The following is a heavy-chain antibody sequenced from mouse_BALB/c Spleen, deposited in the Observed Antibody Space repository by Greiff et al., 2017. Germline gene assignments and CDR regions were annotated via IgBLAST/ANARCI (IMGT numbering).Heavy chain of an antibody. V-gene: IGHV1-77*01. CDR2: IYPGSGNT. Sequence: QVQLQQSGAELVRPGASVKLSCKASGYTFTDYYINWVKQRTGQGLEWIGEIYPGSGNTYYNEKFKGKATLTADKSSSTAYMQLSSLTSEDSAVYFCARLGQGYAMDYWGQGTSVTVSS. CDR3: ARLGQGYAMDY. J-gene: IGHJ4*01. D-gene: IGHD3-3*01. CDR1: GYTFTDYY.